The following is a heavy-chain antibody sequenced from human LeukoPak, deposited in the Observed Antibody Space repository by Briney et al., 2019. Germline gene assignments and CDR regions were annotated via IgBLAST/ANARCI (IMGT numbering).Heavy chain of an antibody. Sequence: ASVKVSCRASGYTFTGYYMHWVRQAPGQGLEWMGWINPNSGGTNYAQRFQGRVTMTRDTSISTAYMELSRLRSDDTAVYYCARGLYCSGGSCYGPFNYWGQGTLVTVSS. CDR2: INPNSGGT. D-gene: IGHD2-15*01. V-gene: IGHV1-2*02. CDR1: GYTFTGYY. J-gene: IGHJ4*02. CDR3: ARGLYCSGGSCYGPFNY.